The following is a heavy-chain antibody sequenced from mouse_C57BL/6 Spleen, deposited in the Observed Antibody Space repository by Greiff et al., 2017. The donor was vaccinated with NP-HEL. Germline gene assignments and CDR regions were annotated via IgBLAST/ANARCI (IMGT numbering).Heavy chain of an antibody. CDR1: GYAFSSYW. CDR2: IYPGDGDT. J-gene: IGHJ1*03. D-gene: IGHD2-3*01. Sequence: VQLQESGAELVKPGASVKISCKASGYAFSSYWMNWVKQRPGKGLEWIGQIYPGDGDTNYNGKFKGKATLTADKSSSTAYMQLSSLTSEDSAVYFGARYDGYYWYFDVWGTGTTVTVSS. V-gene: IGHV1-80*01. CDR3: ARYDGYYWYFDV.